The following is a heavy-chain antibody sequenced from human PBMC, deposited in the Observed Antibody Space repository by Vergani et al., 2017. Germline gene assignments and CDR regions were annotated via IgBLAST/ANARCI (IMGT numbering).Heavy chain of an antibody. V-gene: IGHV3-33*06. CDR2: IWYDGSNK. CDR3: AKDRGSSWYLYYYGMDV. D-gene: IGHD6-13*01. Sequence: QVQLVESGGGVVQPGRSLRLSCAASGFTFSSYGMHWVRQAPGKGLEWVAVIWYDGSNKYYADSVKGRFTISRDNSKNTLYLQMNSLRAEDTAVYYCAKDRGSSWYLYYYGMDVWGQGTTVTVSS. CDR1: GFTFSSYG. J-gene: IGHJ6*02.